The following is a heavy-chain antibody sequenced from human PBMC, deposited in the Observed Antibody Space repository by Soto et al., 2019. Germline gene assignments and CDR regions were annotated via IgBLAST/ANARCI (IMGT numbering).Heavy chain of an antibody. CDR2: ISGSGGST. J-gene: IGHJ6*03. CDR1: GFTFSSYA. Sequence: QLGGSLRLSCAASGFTFSSYAMSWVRQAPGKGLEWVSAISGSGGSTYYADSVKGRFTISRDNSKNTLYLQMNSLRAEDTAVYYCAKERCSSTSCQYYYYYYMDVWGKGTTVTVSS. D-gene: IGHD2-2*01. V-gene: IGHV3-23*01. CDR3: AKERCSSTSCQYYYYYYMDV.